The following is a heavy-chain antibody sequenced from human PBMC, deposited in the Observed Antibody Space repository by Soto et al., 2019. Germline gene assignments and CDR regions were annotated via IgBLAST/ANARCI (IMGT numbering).Heavy chain of an antibody. D-gene: IGHD4-17*01. CDR2: ISSSSSYT. J-gene: IGHJ6*02. V-gene: IGHV3-11*06. Sequence: VQLVESGGGLVKPGGSLRLSCAASGFTFSDYYMSWIRQAPGKGLEWVSYISSSSSYTNYADSVKGRFTISRDNAKNSLYLQMNSLRAEDTAVYYCARSAYGDYDVGYYYYYYGMDVWGQGTTVTVSS. CDR1: GFTFSDYY. CDR3: ARSAYGDYDVGYYYYYYGMDV.